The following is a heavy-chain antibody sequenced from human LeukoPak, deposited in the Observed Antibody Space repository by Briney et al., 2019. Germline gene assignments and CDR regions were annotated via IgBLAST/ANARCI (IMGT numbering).Heavy chain of an antibody. V-gene: IGHV1-24*01. D-gene: IGHD6-19*01. Sequence: ASVKVSCKVSGYTLTELSMHWVRQAPGKGLEWMGGFDPEDGETIYAQKFQGRVTMTEDTSTGTAYMELSSLRSEDTAVYYCASANNSGWYDLRGFARNWFDPWGQGTLVTVSS. CDR1: GYTLTELS. CDR3: ASANNSGWYDLRGFARNWFDP. CDR2: FDPEDGET. J-gene: IGHJ5*02.